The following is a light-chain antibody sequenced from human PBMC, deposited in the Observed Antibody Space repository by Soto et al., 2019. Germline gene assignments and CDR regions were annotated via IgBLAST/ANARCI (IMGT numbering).Light chain of an antibody. CDR2: AAS. V-gene: IGKV1-39*01. J-gene: IGKJ4*01. Sequence: DIQMTQSPSSLSASVGDRVTITCRASESISSFLNWYQHKPGKAPKLLIYAASSLQSGVPSRFSGSGSGTDFTLTINSLQPEDFATYYCQQSYITPLTFGGGTKVEIK. CDR3: QQSYITPLT. CDR1: ESISSF.